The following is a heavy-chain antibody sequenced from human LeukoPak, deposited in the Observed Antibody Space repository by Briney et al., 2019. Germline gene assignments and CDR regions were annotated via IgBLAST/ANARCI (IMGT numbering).Heavy chain of an antibody. V-gene: IGHV1-69*13. CDR1: GGTFSSYA. D-gene: IGHD5/OR15-5a*01. CDR2: IIPIFGTA. CDR3: ARSLRWQWLDFDY. Sequence: GASVKVSCKASGGTFSSYAISWVRQAPGQGLEWMGGIIPIFGTANYAQKFQGRVTITADESTSTAYMELCSLRSEDTAVYYCARSLRWQWLDFDYWGQGTLVTVSS. J-gene: IGHJ4*02.